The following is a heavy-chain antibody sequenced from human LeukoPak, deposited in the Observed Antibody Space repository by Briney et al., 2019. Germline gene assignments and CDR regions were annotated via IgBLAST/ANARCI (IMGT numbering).Heavy chain of an antibody. V-gene: IGHV4-30-4*01. CDR3: ARVSCSGGSCYIFDY. D-gene: IGHD2-15*01. J-gene: IGHJ4*02. CDR1: GGSISSGDYY. CDR2: IYHNGGT. Sequence: SETLSLTCTVSGGSISSGDYYWSWIRQPPGKGLEWIGCIYHNGGTHYTPSLKSRVIITVDTSKNQFSLKLNSVTAADTAVYYCARVSCSGGSCYIFDYWGQGTLVTVPS.